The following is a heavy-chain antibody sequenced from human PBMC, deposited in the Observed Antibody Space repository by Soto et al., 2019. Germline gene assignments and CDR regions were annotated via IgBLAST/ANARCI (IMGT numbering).Heavy chain of an antibody. J-gene: IGHJ4*02. V-gene: IGHV3-48*02. D-gene: IGHD6-19*01. CDR3: TRSVEGHFDC. CDR2: ITSDTNTI. CDR1: GFPFSIYT. Sequence: EVQLVESGGGVVQPGGSLRLTCAASGFPFSIYTMNWVRQAPGKGLEWSSYITSDTNTIKYADSVKGRFTISRDNAKKLVYLRMNSMRDEDTAVYFCTRSVEGHFDCWRSATGVTVSS.